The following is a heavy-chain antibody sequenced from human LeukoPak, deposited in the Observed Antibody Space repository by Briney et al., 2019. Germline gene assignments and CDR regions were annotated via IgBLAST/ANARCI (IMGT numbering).Heavy chain of an antibody. CDR2: ISSSGSTI. CDR1: GFTFSSYE. CDR3: ARGAYYYDSSGYRDY. D-gene: IGHD3-22*01. V-gene: IGHV3-48*03. Sequence: GGSLRLSCAASGFTFSSYEMNWVRQAPGKGLEWVSYISSSGSTIYYADSVKGRFTISRDNAKNSLYPQMNSLRAEDTAVYYCARGAYYYDSSGYRDYWGQGTLVTVSS. J-gene: IGHJ4*02.